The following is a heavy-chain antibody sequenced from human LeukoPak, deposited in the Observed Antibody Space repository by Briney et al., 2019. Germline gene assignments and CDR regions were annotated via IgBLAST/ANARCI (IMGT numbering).Heavy chain of an antibody. CDR2: ISGSGGRT. Sequence: YAXXXVRQAPGXGXEGVXAISGSGGRTYYADSVKGRFTISRDNSKNTLYLQMNSLRAEDTAVYYCALNGREVPSGAFDIWGQGTMVTVSS. CDR3: ALNGREVPSGAFDI. CDR1: YA. V-gene: IGHV3-23*01. J-gene: IGHJ3*02. D-gene: IGHD3-16*02.